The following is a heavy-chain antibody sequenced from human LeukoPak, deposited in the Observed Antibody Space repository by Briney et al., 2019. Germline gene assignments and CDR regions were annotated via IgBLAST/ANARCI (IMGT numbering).Heavy chain of an antibody. CDR3: ARVQTGTTNWFDP. D-gene: IGHD1-1*01. J-gene: IGHJ5*02. V-gene: IGHV3-30-3*01. CDR1: GFSFGSYA. Sequence: PGGSLRLSCAVSGFSFGSYAMHWVRQAPGKGLEWVAVISYDGTEKNYADSVRGRFTISRDNAKNSLYLQMNSLRAEDTAVYYCARVQTGTTNWFDPWGQGTLVTVSS. CDR2: ISYDGTEK.